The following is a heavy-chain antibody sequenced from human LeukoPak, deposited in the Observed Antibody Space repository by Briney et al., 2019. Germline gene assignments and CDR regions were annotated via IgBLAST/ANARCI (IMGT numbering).Heavy chain of an antibody. CDR1: GFTFANTW. Sequence: GGSLRLSCAASGFTFANTWMHWVRQAPGKGRVWVSIINNDGSSTNYADSVKGRFTISRDNAKNTLYLRMNSLRDEDTAVYYCVIGGTYGSGSWGQGTLVTVSS. D-gene: IGHD3-10*01. J-gene: IGHJ4*02. V-gene: IGHV3-74*01. CDR3: VIGGTYGSGS. CDR2: INNDGSST.